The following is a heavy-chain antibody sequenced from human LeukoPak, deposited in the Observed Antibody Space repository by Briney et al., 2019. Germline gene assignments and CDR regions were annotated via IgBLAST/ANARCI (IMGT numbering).Heavy chain of an antibody. V-gene: IGHV4-34*01. J-gene: IGHJ3*02. CDR3: PRTSSGWYRGAFDI. CDR2: INHSGST. D-gene: IGHD6-19*01. Sequence: SETLSLTCAVYGGSFSGYYWSWIRQPPGKGLEWIGEINHSGSTNYNPSLKSRVTISVDTSKNQFSLKLSSVTAADRAVYYCPRTSSGWYRGAFDIWGQGTMLTVSS. CDR1: GGSFSGYY.